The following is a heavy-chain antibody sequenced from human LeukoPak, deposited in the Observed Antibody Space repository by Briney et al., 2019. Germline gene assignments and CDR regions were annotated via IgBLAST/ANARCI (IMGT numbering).Heavy chain of an antibody. J-gene: IGHJ6*03. CDR3: ARAAGGSGSYVRAYYYYYMDV. CDR2: MNPNSGKT. D-gene: IGHD3-10*01. Sequence: GASVKVSCKTSGYTFTSYDINWVRQATGQGLEWMGYMNPNSGKTGYAQKFQGRVTITRNTSISTAYMELSSLRSDDTAVYYCARAAGGSGSYVRAYYYYYMDVWGKGTTVTISS. CDR1: GYTFTSYD. V-gene: IGHV1-8*01.